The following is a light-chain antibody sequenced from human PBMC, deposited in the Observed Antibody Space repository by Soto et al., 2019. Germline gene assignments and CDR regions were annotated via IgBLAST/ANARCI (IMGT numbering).Light chain of an antibody. CDR3: QQYCTLPLT. V-gene: IGKV1-33*01. J-gene: IGKJ4*01. CDR2: DAF. CDR1: QDMSSY. Sequence: EILMTQSPSSLSASVGDRVTFTCQASQDMSSYLNWYQQKPGNAPTLLIYDAFNLEAGVPSRFSASGSGTDFTFTISSLQPADFATYYCQQYCTLPLTFGGGTKVEIK.